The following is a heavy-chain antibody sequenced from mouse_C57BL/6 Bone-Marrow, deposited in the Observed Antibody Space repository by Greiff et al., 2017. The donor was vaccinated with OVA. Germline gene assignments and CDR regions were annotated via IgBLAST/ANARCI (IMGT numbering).Heavy chain of an antibody. V-gene: IGHV3-6*01. CDR1: GYSITSGYY. CDR2: ISYDGSN. Sequence: DVQLQESGPGLVKPSQSLSLTCSVTGYSITSGYYWNWIRQFPGNKLEWMGYISYDGSNNYNPSLKNRISITRDTSKNQFFLKLNSVTTEDTATYYCAREDGYDFYYFDYWGQGTTLTVSS. J-gene: IGHJ2*01. CDR3: AREDGYDFYYFDY. D-gene: IGHD2-2*01.